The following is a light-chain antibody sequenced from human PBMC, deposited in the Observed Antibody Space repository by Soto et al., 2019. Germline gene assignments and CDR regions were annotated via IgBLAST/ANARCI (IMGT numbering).Light chain of an antibody. CDR3: QHYNNWPPYT. V-gene: IGKV3D-15*01. Sequence: EIVMTSAPDTLSMSPGERATLSCRASQRISSNLACYQQKPGQAPRLLIYGASTRATGVPARVSGSGSETDFTLTISNLQSEDCAVYYCQHYNNWPPYTSGQGTRWIS. CDR2: GAS. CDR1: QRISSN. J-gene: IGKJ2*01.